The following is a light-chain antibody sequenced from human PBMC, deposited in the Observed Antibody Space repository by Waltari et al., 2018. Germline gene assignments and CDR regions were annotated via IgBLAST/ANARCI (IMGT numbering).Light chain of an antibody. CDR1: QSVGSF. Sequence: EVVLTQSPATLSVSPGERVTLSCRASQSVGSFFVWFQQKPGQAPRLLIHGASNRASGIPARFSGSGSGTDFTLTISNIEPEDSAIYYCQQRNNWPLTFGGGTAVQIK. CDR2: GAS. V-gene: IGKV3-11*01. J-gene: IGKJ4*01. CDR3: QQRNNWPLT.